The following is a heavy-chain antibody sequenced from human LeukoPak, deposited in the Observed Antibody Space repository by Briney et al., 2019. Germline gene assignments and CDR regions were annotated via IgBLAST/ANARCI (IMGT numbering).Heavy chain of an antibody. CDR1: GFTFSSYG. V-gene: IGHV3-30*18. CDR2: ISYDGSNK. Sequence: GGSLRLSCAASGFTFSSYGMHWVRQAPGKGLEWVAVISYDGSNKYYADSVKGRFTISRDNSKNTLYLQMNSLRAEDTAVYYRAKDHPPGQQQVEGDYWGQGTLVTVSS. CDR3: AKDHPPGQQQVEGDY. J-gene: IGHJ4*02. D-gene: IGHD6-13*01.